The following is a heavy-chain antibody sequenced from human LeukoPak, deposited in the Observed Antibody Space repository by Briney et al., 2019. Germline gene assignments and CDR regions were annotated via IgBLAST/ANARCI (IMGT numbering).Heavy chain of an antibody. V-gene: IGHV4-38-2*02. J-gene: IGHJ3*02. CDR3: ARSCLIVDIVATIRARLGGNAFDI. D-gene: IGHD5-12*01. Sequence: SETLSLTCTVSGYSISSGYYWGWIRQPPGRGLEWIGEINHSGSTNYNPSLKSRVTISVDTSKNQFSLKLSSVTAADTAVYYCARSCLIVDIVATIRARLGGNAFDIWGQGTMVTVSS. CDR1: GYSISSGYY. CDR2: INHSGST.